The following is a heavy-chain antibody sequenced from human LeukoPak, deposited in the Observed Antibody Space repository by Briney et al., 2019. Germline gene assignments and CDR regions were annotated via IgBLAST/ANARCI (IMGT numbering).Heavy chain of an antibody. V-gene: IGHV3-23*01. Sequence: GGSLRLSCAASGFTFSSYAMSWVRQAPGKGLEWVSAISGSGGSTYYADSVKGRFTISRDNSKNTLYLQTNSLRAEDTAVYYCARERITIFGVVIMGGFDYWGQGTLVTVSS. J-gene: IGHJ4*02. CDR2: ISGSGGST. CDR3: ARERITIFGVVIMGGFDY. D-gene: IGHD3-3*01. CDR1: GFTFSSYA.